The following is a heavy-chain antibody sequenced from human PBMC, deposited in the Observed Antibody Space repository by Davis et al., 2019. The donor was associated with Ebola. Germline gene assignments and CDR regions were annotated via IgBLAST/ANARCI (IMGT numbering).Heavy chain of an antibody. V-gene: IGHV4-34*01. J-gene: IGHJ5*02. D-gene: IGHD2-15*01. CDR3: ARALGYCRFDP. Sequence: SETLSLTFAVYGGSFSGYYWSWIRQPLGKGLEWIGEINHSGSTNYNPSLKSRVTISVDTSKNQFSLKLSSVTAADTAVYYCARALGYCRFDPWGQGTLVTVSS. CDR1: GGSFSGYY. CDR2: INHSGST.